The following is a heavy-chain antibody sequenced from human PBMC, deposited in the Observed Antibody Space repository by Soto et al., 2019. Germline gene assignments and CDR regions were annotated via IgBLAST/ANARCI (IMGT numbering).Heavy chain of an antibody. CDR2: ISSSGSTI. CDR1: GFTFSDYY. V-gene: IGHV3-11*01. D-gene: IGHD2-2*01. J-gene: IGHJ6*02. Sequence: GSLRLSCAASGFTFSDYYMSWIRQAPGKGLEWVSYISSSGSTIYYADSVKGRFTISRDNAKNSLYLQMNSLRAEDTAVYYCARASSIYCSSTSCYYYYGMDVWGQGTTVTVSS. CDR3: ARASSIYCSSTSCYYYYGMDV.